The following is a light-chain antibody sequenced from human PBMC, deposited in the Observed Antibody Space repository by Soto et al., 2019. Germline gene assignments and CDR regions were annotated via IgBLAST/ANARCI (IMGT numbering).Light chain of an antibody. V-gene: IGKV1-5*01. Sequence: DIQMTQSPSTLSASVGDRVTITCRASQSISNWLAWYQQKPGKAPKLLIYDASSLESGVPSRFSGSGSGTECTLTISSLQPDDYATYYCQQYNSYSYTFGQGTKLEIK. CDR3: QQYNSYSYT. CDR2: DAS. CDR1: QSISNW. J-gene: IGKJ2*01.